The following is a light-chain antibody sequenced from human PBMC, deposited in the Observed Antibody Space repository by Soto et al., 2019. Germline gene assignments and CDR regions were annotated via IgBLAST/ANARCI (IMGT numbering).Light chain of an antibody. V-gene: IGKV3-15*01. Sequence: EIVMTQSPATLSVSPGERATLSCRAGQSVSSNLAWYQQKPGQAPRLLIYGASTRATGIPARFSGSGSGTEFTLTISSLQSEDFAVYYCQQYNNWPPVFGGGTKVEIK. CDR3: QQYNNWPPV. CDR2: GAS. J-gene: IGKJ4*01. CDR1: QSVSSN.